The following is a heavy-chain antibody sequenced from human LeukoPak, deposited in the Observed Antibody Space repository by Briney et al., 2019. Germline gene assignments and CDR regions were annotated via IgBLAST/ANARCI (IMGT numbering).Heavy chain of an antibody. CDR1: GFTFSSYS. Sequence: GGSLRLSCAASGFTFSSYSMNWVRQAPGKGLEWVSSISNSSSYIYYADSVKGRFTISRDNAKDSLYLQMNSLRAEDTAVYYCARDRGEAYGEDYYYYGMDVWGQGTTVTVSS. CDR2: ISNSSSYI. V-gene: IGHV3-21*01. J-gene: IGHJ6*02. D-gene: IGHD4-17*01. CDR3: ARDRGEAYGEDYYYYGMDV.